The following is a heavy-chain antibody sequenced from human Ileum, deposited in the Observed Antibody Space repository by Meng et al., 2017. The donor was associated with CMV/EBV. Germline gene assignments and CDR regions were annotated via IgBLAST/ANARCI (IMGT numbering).Heavy chain of an antibody. CDR2: VSPGGI. CDR1: GVSISNYY. D-gene: IGHD3-10*01. Sequence: QVQLQESGPGLVKPSETLSLTCSVSGVSISNYYWTWIWQPAGKGLEFIGRVSPGGIEYNPSLMSRVTMSLDTSRNQLSLNLNSVTAADTPVYYCARAAARGVPVDYWGQGILVTVSS. CDR3: ARAAARGVPVDY. J-gene: IGHJ4*02. V-gene: IGHV4-4*07.